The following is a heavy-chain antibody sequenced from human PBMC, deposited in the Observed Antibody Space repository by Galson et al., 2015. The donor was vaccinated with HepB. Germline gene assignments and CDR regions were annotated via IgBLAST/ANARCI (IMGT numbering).Heavy chain of an antibody. CDR3: AREVDWNSFDY. CDR2: ISYDGSNK. J-gene: IGHJ4*02. Sequence: SLRLSCAASGFTFSNYVMHWVRQAPGKGLEWVAFISYDGSNKNYADSVKGRFTISRDNSKSTLHLEMSSLKTEDMAVYYCAREVDWNSFDYWGQGTLVTVSP. CDR1: GFTFSNYV. D-gene: IGHD1-7*01. V-gene: IGHV3-30-3*01.